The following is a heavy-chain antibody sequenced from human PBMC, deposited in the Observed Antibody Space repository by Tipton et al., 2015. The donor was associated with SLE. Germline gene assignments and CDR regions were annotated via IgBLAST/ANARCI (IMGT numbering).Heavy chain of an antibody. CDR1: GGSSSGYY. D-gene: IGHD1-1*01. CDR3: ARSWNDAPPDLGY. CDR2: IDYTANP. J-gene: IGHJ4*02. V-gene: IGHV4-59*01. Sequence: TLSLTCAVYGGSSSGYYWSWIRQPPGKGLEWIGNIDYTANPNYSPSLKSRVTISTDTSTNHFSLKLRSVTAADTAVYYCARSWNDAPPDLGYWGQGTLVTVSS.